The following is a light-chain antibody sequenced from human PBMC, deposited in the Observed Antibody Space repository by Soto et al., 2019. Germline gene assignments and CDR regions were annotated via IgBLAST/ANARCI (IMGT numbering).Light chain of an antibody. V-gene: IGLV3-21*02. CDR2: ADS. CDR1: NIGSKS. J-gene: IGLJ1*01. CDR3: QVWDSSSDHYV. Sequence: SYELTQPPSVSVAPGQTARSTCGGNNIGSKSVHWYQQNPGQAPVLVVYADSDRPSGIPERFYGSNSGNTATLTISRVEAGDEADYYCQVWDSSSDHYVFGTGTKVTVL.